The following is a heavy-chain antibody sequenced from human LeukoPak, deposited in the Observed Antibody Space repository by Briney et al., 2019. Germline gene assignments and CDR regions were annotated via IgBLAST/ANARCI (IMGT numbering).Heavy chain of an antibody. J-gene: IGHJ6*03. Sequence: SETLSLTCTVSGGSISSSSYYWGWIRQPPGKGLEWIGSIYHSGSTYYNPSLKSRVTISVDTSKNQFSLKLSSVTAADTAVYYCASGGAVAGIGGYYMDVWGKGTTVTVSS. CDR2: IYHSGST. CDR3: ASGGAVAGIGGYYMDV. CDR1: GGSISSSSYY. V-gene: IGHV4-39*07. D-gene: IGHD6-19*01.